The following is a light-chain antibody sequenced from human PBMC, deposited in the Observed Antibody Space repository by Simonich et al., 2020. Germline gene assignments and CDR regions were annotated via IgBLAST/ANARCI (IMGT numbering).Light chain of an antibody. CDR2: VGNGGIVG. CDR1: SGYSNYN. J-gene: IGLJ2*01. Sequence: QPVLTQPPSASASLGASVTLTCTLSSGYSNYNGDWYQQGPGKGPRFVMRVGNGGIVGSKAYGIPDRFSGLGSGLNRYLTIKNIQEEDESDYHCGADHGSGSNFVVFGGGTKLTVL. V-gene: IGLV9-49*01. CDR3: GADHGSGSNFVV.